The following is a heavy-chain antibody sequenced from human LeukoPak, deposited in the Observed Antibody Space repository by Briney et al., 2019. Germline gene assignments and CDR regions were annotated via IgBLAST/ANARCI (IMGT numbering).Heavy chain of an antibody. Sequence: GGSLRLSCPASGFTFGSYAMSWVRQAPGTGLEWVSATSGGGVSTYYADSVKGRFTISRDNSKNTLYLQMNSLRAEDTAVYYCAKARSSSSPFDYWGQGTLVTVSS. CDR1: GFTFGSYA. J-gene: IGHJ4*02. CDR2: TSGGGVST. D-gene: IGHD6-6*01. V-gene: IGHV3-23*01. CDR3: AKARSSSSPFDY.